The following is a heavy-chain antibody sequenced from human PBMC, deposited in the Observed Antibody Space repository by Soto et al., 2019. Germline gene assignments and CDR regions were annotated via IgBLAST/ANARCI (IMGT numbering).Heavy chain of an antibody. D-gene: IGHD3-3*01. CDR3: ASKGITIFGVVKVYYYGMDV. Sequence: SVKVSCKASGGTFSSYASSWVRQAPGQGLEWMGGIIPIFGTANYAQKFQGRVTITADESTSTAYMELSSLRSEDTAVYYCASKGITIFGVVKVYYYGMDVWGQGTTVTVSS. V-gene: IGHV1-69*13. CDR2: IIPIFGTA. CDR1: GGTFSSYA. J-gene: IGHJ6*02.